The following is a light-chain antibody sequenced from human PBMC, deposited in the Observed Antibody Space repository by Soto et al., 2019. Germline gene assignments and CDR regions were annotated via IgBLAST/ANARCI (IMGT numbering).Light chain of an antibody. CDR2: ADN. J-gene: IGLJ2*01. CDR1: SGSIASNY. CDR3: QSYDSRNVV. V-gene: IGLV6-57*04. Sequence: NFMLTQPHSVSESPGKTVTISCTRSSGSIASNYVQWYQQRPGSAPTTVIYADNQRPSGLPERFSGSIDSSSNSASLTISGLKTEDEAGSYCQSYDSRNVVFGGGTKLTVL.